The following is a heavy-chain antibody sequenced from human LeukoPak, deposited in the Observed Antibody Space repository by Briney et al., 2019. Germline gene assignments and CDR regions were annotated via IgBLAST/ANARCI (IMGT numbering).Heavy chain of an antibody. D-gene: IGHD3-9*01. CDR1: GYTFNSHG. CDR3: ARDRQEYYDILTGYYF. Sequence: ASVKVSCKASGYTFNSHGISWVRQAPGQGLEWMGWISAYNGDTNFAQKFQGRVTMTTDTSTSTAYMELRSLRSDDTAVYYCARDRQEYYDILTGYYFWGQGTLVTVSS. V-gene: IGHV1-18*04. J-gene: IGHJ4*02. CDR2: ISAYNGDT.